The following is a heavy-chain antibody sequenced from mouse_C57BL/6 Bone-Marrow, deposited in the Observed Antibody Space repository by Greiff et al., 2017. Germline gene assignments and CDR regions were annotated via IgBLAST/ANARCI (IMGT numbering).Heavy chain of an antibody. D-gene: IGHD2-3*01. CDR2: IYPRSGNT. CDR1: GYTFTSYG. CDR3: ARRGLWLLLAMDY. J-gene: IGHJ4*01. Sequence: QVQLQQSGAELARPGASVKLSCKASGYTFTSYGISWVKQRTGQGLEWIGEIYPRSGNTYYNEKFKGKATLTADKSSSTAYMELRSLTSEDSAVYFCARRGLWLLLAMDYWGQGTSVTVSS. V-gene: IGHV1-81*01.